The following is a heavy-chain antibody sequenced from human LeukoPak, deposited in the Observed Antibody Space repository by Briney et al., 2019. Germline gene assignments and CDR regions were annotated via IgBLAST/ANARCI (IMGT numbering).Heavy chain of an antibody. V-gene: IGHV4-39*07. Sequence: SSETLSLTCTVSGVSISSSTYYWAWIRQPPGKSLEWIGSIYSSGLTYYHPSLKSRLTISADTSNNQVSLKLSSVTAADTAVYYYARGLVGLDDWGQGTLVTVSS. CDR1: GVSISSSTYY. CDR2: IYSSGLT. CDR3: ARGLVGLDD. J-gene: IGHJ4*02. D-gene: IGHD2-21*01.